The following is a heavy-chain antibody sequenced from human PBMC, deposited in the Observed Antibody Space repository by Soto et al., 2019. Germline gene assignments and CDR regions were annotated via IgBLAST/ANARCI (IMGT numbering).Heavy chain of an antibody. CDR2: IIPILGIA. V-gene: IGHV1-69*02. CDR3: ATVPIGVTIFGVVTMDV. D-gene: IGHD3-3*01. CDR1: GGTFSSYT. J-gene: IGHJ6*02. Sequence: SVKVSCKASGGTFSSYTISWVRQAPGQGLEWMGRIIPILGIANYAQKFQGRVTITADKSTSTAYMELSSLRSEDTAVYYCATVPIGVTIFGVVTMDVWGQGTTVTVSS.